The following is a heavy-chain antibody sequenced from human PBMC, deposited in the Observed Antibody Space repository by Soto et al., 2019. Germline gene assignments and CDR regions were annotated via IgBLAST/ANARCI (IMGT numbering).Heavy chain of an antibody. D-gene: IGHD3-3*01. CDR2: ISYNGKNK. CDR3: ATDGVEYVVSGLYYFDY. J-gene: IGHJ4*02. V-gene: IGHV3-30*01. CDR1: GFTFSTYT. Sequence: PGGSLTLSCAASGFTFSTYTLAWVRQVPGKGPEWVAFISYNGKNKYYGDSVKGRFTISRDDSKNTLYLQMNSLRSEDTAVYYCATDGVEYVVSGLYYFDYWGQGTLVTVSS.